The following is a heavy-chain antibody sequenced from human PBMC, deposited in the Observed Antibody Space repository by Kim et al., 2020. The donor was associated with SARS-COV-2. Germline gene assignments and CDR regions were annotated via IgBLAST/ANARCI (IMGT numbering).Heavy chain of an antibody. J-gene: IGHJ4*02. CDR3: AREVVTGNGGLKY. CDR2: ISIDGSVT. CDR1: GFTFSDYW. V-gene: IGHV3-74*01. D-gene: IGHD2-21*02. Sequence: GGSLRLSCAASGFTFSDYWMHWVRQTPGKGLVFVSRISIDGSVTTYADSVKGRFTISRDNAKNMLFLQMKSLRDEDTAVYYCAREVVTGNGGLKYWGQGT.